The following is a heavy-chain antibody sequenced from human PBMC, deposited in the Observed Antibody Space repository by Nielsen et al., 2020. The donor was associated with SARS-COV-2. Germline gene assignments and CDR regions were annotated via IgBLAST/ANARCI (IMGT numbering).Heavy chain of an antibody. J-gene: IGHJ4*02. V-gene: IGHV4-39*07. Sequence: SETLSLTCTVSGGSISSSSYYWSWIRQPPGKGLEWIGEINHSGSTNYNPSLKSRVTISVDTSKNQFSLKLSSVTAADTAVYYCARESQSSGWYGYWGQGTLVTVSS. CDR2: INHSGST. CDR1: GGSISSSSYY. D-gene: IGHD6-19*01. CDR3: ARESQSSGWYGY.